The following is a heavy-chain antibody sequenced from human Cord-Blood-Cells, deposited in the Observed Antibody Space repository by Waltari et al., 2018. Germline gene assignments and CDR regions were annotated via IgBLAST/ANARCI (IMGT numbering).Heavy chain of an antibody. CDR1: GFTFSSDA. CDR3: AKGVDYYDSSGYYYY. D-gene: IGHD3-22*01. CDR2: IRGSGGST. Sequence: EVQLLESGGGLVQPGGSLRRSCAASGFTFSSDAMSWVRPAPGKGLEWVSAIRGSGGSTYYADSVKGRFTISRDNSKNTLYLQMNSLRAEDTAVYYCAKGVDYYDSSGYYYYWGQGTLVTVSS. V-gene: IGHV3-23*01. J-gene: IGHJ4*02.